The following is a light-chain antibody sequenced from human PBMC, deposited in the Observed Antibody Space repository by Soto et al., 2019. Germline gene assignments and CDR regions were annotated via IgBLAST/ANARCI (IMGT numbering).Light chain of an antibody. CDR2: GSD. Sequence: EVVLTQSPGTLSLSPGERVTLSCRASQSISSTYLDWYQQKLVQAPRLLIYGSDTRAAGVPDTFGGSGSVTDFTLTISSLQPEDFAVSFCQAFDRSQYSFGQGTK. CDR3: QAFDRSQYS. V-gene: IGKV3-20*01. CDR1: QSISSTY. J-gene: IGKJ2*03.